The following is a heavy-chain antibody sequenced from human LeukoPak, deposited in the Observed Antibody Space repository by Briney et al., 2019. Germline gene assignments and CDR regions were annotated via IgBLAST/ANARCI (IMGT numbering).Heavy chain of an antibody. D-gene: IGHD6-13*01. V-gene: IGHV3-21*01. CDR3: ARDGLSSSWYYFDY. Sequence: GGSLRLSCAASGFTFSSYSMNWDRQAPGKGLEWVSSISSSSSYIYYADSVKGRFTISRDNAKNSLYLQMNSLRAEDTAVYYCARDGLSSSWYYFDYWGQGTLVTVSS. CDR1: GFTFSSYS. J-gene: IGHJ4*02. CDR2: ISSSSSYI.